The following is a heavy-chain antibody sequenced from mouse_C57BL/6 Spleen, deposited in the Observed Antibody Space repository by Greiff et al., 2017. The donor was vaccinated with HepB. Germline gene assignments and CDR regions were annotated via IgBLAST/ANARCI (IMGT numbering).Heavy chain of an antibody. V-gene: IGHV1-64*01. J-gene: IGHJ2*01. Sequence: QVHVKQPGAELVKPGASVKLSCKASGYTFTSYWMHWVKQRPGQGLEWIGMIHPNSGSTNYNEKFKSKATLTVDKSSSTAYMQLSSLTSEDSAVYYCARRYDYDRGYYFDYWGQGTTLTVSS. D-gene: IGHD2-4*01. CDR1: GYTFTSYW. CDR3: ARRYDYDRGYYFDY. CDR2: IHPNSGST.